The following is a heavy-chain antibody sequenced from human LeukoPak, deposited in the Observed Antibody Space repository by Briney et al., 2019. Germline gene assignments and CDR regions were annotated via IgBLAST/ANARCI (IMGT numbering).Heavy chain of an antibody. CDR3: ARAMPLSAGYFYYYYYYMDV. V-gene: IGHV4-4*07. CDR1: GGSISSYY. Sequence: PSETLSLTCTVSGGSISSYYWSWIRQPAGKGLEWIGRIYTSGSTNYNPSLKSRVTMSVDTSKNQFSLKLSSVTAADTAVYYCARAMPLSAGYFYYYYYYMDVWGKGTTVTVSS. D-gene: IGHD3-9*01. J-gene: IGHJ6*03. CDR2: IYTSGST.